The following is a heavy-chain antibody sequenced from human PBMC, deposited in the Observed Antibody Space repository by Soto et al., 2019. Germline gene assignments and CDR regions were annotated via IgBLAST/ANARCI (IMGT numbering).Heavy chain of an antibody. CDR1: GFTFSNAW. CDR2: IKSKTDGGTT. V-gene: IGHV3-15*01. D-gene: IGHD2-21*02. CDR3: TTDYLNLVVVTAISDY. Sequence: GGSLRLSCAASGFTFSNAWMSWVRQAPGKGLEWVGRIKSKTDGGTTDYAAPVKGRFTISRDDSKNTLYLQMNSLKTEDTAVYYCTTDYLNLVVVTAISDYWGQGTLVTVSS. J-gene: IGHJ4*02.